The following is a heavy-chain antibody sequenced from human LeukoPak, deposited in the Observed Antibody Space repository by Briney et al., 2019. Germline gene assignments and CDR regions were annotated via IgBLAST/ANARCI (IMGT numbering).Heavy chain of an antibody. J-gene: IGHJ5*02. V-gene: IGHV4-34*01. CDR1: GGSFIGYY. CDR2: INHSGST. CDR3: ARGAGIAVAGTLSWFDP. Sequence: SETLSLTCAVYGGSFIGYYWSWIRQPPGKGLEWIGEINHSGSTNYNPSLKSRVTISVDTSKNQFSLKLSSVTAADTAVYYCARGAGIAVAGTLSWFDPWGQGTLVTVSS. D-gene: IGHD6-19*01.